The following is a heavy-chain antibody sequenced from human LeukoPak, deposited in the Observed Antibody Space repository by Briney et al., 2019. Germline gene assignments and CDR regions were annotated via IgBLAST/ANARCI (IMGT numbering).Heavy chain of an antibody. V-gene: IGHV3-23*01. CDR1: GFTFSSYA. D-gene: IGHD3-10*01. J-gene: IGHJ4*02. CDR2: ISGSGGST. Sequence: AGGSLRLSCAASGFTFSSYAMSWVRQAPGKGLEWVSAISGSGGSTYYADSVKGRFTISRDNSKTPLYLQMNSLRAEDTAVYYCAKDLLLWFSQFDYWGQGTLVTVSS. CDR3: AKDLLLWFSQFDY.